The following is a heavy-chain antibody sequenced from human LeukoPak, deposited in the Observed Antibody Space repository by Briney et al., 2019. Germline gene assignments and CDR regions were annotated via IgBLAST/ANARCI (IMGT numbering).Heavy chain of an antibody. D-gene: IGHD3-10*01. J-gene: IGHJ5*02. Sequence: ASVKVFCKASGYTFTGYYMHWVRQAPGQGLEWMGWINPNSGGTNYAQKFQGRVTMTRDTSISTAYMELSRLRSDDTAVYYCARLTMVRGVSPTPWGQGTLVTVSS. CDR3: ARLTMVRGVSPTP. V-gene: IGHV1-2*02. CDR2: INPNSGGT. CDR1: GYTFTGYY.